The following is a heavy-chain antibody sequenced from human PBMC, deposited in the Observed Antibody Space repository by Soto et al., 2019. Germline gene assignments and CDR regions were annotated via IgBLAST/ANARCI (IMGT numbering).Heavy chain of an antibody. Sequence: EVQLVESGGGLVKPGGSLRLSCAASGFTFSSYSMNWVRQAPGKGLEWVSSISSSSSYIYYADSVKGRFTISRDNAKNSRYPQMNSLRAEDTAVYYCAGDSAAGGNGMDVWGQGTTVTVSS. CDR3: AGDSAAGGNGMDV. V-gene: IGHV3-21*01. D-gene: IGHD6-13*01. CDR2: ISSSSSYI. J-gene: IGHJ6*02. CDR1: GFTFSSYS.